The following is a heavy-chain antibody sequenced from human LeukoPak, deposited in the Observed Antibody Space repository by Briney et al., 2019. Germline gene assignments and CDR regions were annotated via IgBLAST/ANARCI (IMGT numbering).Heavy chain of an antibody. D-gene: IGHD2-2*01. V-gene: IGHV4-34*01. Sequence: SETLSLTCAVYGGSFSGYYWSWIRQPPGKGLEWIGEINHSGSTNYNPSLKSRVTISVDTSKNQFSLKLSSVTAADTAVYYCARLPAAMPGRNWFDPWGQGTLVTVSS. CDR2: INHSGST. CDR1: GGSFSGYY. CDR3: ARLPAAMPGRNWFDP. J-gene: IGHJ5*02.